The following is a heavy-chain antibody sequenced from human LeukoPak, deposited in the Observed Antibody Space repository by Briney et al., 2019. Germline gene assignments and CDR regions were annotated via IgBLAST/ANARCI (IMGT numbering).Heavy chain of an antibody. J-gene: IGHJ4*02. V-gene: IGHV1-18*01. CDR3: AKGPWLAYPYYFDY. D-gene: IGHD6-19*01. CDR2: ISAYNGDT. Sequence: GASVKVSCKASGYTFTSYGINWVRQAPGQGLEWMGWISAYNGDTNYAQKLQGRVTMTTDTSTSTAYMELRSLRSDDTAVYYCAKGPWLAYPYYFDYWGQGTLVTVSS. CDR1: GYTFTSYG.